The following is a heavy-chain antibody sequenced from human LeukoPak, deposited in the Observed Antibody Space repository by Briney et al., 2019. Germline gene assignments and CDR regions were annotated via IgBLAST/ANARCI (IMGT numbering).Heavy chain of an antibody. CDR1: GGSISSGGYY. V-gene: IGHV4-30-2*01. CDR3: ATLTMVRGVFAFDI. CDR2: IYHSGST. J-gene: IGHJ3*02. Sequence: SETLSLTCTVSGGSISSGGYYWSWIRQHPGKGLEWIGYIYHSGSTYYNPSLKSRVTISVDRSKNQFSLKLSSVTAADTAVYYCATLTMVRGVFAFDIWGQGTMVTVSS. D-gene: IGHD3-10*01.